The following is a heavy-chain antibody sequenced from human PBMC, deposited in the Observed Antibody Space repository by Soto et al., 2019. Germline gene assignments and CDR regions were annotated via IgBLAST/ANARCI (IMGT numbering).Heavy chain of an antibody. D-gene: IGHD3-10*01. CDR2: IIPSFGTA. J-gene: IGHJ4*02. CDR3: ARSLGSGSYYLD. V-gene: IGHV1-69*13. CDR1: GGIFSSYS. Sequence: SVKVSCKASGGIFSSYSFSWVRQAPGQGLEWMGGIIPSFGTANYAHKFQGGVTITADESTSTAYMEVGSLRSEDTALYYCARSLGSGSYYLDWGQGTLVTVSS.